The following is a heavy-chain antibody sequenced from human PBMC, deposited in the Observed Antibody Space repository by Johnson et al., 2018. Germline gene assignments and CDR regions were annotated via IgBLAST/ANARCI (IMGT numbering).Heavy chain of an antibody. CDR3: AKEPYGEDAFDI. J-gene: IGHJ3*02. V-gene: IGHV3-23*04. CDR2: ISGSGGRT. Sequence: VQLVEAGGGLVQPGGSLRLSCAASGFTFSSYAMSWVRQAPGKGLEWVSAISGSGGRTYYADPVKGRFTISRDNSKNTLYLQMNSLRDEDTAVYYCAKEPYGEDAFDIWGQGTMVTVSS. CDR1: GFTFSSYA. D-gene: IGHD4-17*01.